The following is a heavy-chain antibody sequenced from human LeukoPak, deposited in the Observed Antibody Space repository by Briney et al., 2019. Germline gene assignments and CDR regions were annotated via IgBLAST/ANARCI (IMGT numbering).Heavy chain of an antibody. Sequence: PSETLSLTCTVSGGSISSSSYYWGWIRQPPEKGLEWIGSIYYSGSTYYNPSLKSRVTISVDTSKNQFSLELSSVTAADTAVYYCAGHRYCSSTSCLDYWGQGTLVTVSS. CDR3: AGHRYCSSTSCLDY. J-gene: IGHJ4*02. D-gene: IGHD2-2*01. CDR2: IYYSGST. V-gene: IGHV4-39*01. CDR1: GGSISSSSYY.